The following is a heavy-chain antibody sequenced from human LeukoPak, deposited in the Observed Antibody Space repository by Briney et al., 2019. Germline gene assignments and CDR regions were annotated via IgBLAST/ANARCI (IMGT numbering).Heavy chain of an antibody. CDR3: ARGGSSSSVWYFDY. Sequence: SETLSLTCAVYGGSFSGYYWSWIRQPPGKGLEWIGEINHSGSTNYNPSLKSRVTMSVDTSKNQFSLKLSTVTAADTAVYYCARGGSSSSVWYFDYWGQGTLVPVSS. V-gene: IGHV4-34*01. D-gene: IGHD6-6*01. CDR2: INHSGST. CDR1: GGSFSGYY. J-gene: IGHJ4*02.